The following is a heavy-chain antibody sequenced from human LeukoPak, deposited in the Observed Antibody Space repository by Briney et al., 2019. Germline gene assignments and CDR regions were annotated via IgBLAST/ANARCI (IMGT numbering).Heavy chain of an antibody. CDR3: AKDWASGNYFDY. J-gene: IGHJ4*02. CDR1: GFTFSSYA. D-gene: IGHD1-14*01. Sequence: GGSLRLSCAASGFTFSSYAMSWVRQAPGKGLEWVSAISGGGSIYYADSVKGRFTISRDNSKNTLYLQMNSLRAEDTAVYYCAKDWASGNYFDYWGRGTLVTVSS. CDR2: ISGGGSI. V-gene: IGHV3-23*01.